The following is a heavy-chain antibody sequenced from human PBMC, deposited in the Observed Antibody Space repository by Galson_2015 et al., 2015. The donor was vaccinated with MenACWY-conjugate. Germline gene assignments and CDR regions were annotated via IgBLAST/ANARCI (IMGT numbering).Heavy chain of an antibody. Sequence: SLRLSCAASGFTFNTYTMNWVRQAPGEGLEWVSSITSGSDYIYYADSVKGRFTVSRDNAENSLYLQMYSLRPEDTAVYYCAREDLAWAFGLDYWGQGTLVTVSS. CDR3: AREDLAWAFGLDY. CDR2: ITSGSDYI. J-gene: IGHJ4*02. CDR1: GFTFNTYT. D-gene: IGHD2/OR15-2a*01. V-gene: IGHV3-21*01.